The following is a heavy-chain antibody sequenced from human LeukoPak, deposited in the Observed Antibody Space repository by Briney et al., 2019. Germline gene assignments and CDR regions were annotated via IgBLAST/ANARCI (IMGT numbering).Heavy chain of an antibody. CDR2: ISSSTI. V-gene: IGHV3-48*01. CDR1: GFAFTTYS. CDR3: ARDGGALGDYGVPSYFDY. D-gene: IGHD4-17*01. J-gene: IGHJ4*02. Sequence: GGSLRLSCAASGFAFTTYSLNWVRQAPGKGLEWVSHISSSTIYYADSVKGRFTISRDNAKNSLYLQMNSLRAEDTAVYHCARDGGALGDYGVPSYFDYWGQGTLVTVSS.